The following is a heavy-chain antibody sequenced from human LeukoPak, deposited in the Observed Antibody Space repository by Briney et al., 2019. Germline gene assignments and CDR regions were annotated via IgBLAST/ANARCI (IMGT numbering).Heavy chain of an antibody. D-gene: IGHD2-15*01. Sequence: SETLSLTCTVSGGSISSGGYYWSWIRQHPGKGLEWIGYIYYSGSTYYNPSLKSRVTILVDTSKNQFSLKLSSVTAADTAVYYCARDDAPYCSGGSCYGAFDIWGQGTMVTVSS. CDR2: IYYSGST. CDR1: GGSISSGGYY. J-gene: IGHJ3*02. V-gene: IGHV4-31*03. CDR3: ARDDAPYCSGGSCYGAFDI.